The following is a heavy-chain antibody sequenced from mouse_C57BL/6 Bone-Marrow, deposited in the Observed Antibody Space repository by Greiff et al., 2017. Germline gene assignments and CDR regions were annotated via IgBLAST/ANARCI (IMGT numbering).Heavy chain of an antibody. CDR3: TTYLYGSSFDY. D-gene: IGHD1-1*01. Sequence: EVQLVESGAELVRPGASVKLSCTASGFNIKDDYMHWVKQRPEQGLEWIGWIDPENGDTEYASKFQGKATITADPSSNTAYLQLSSLTSEDTAVYYCTTYLYGSSFDYWGQGTTLTVSS. CDR1: GFNIKDDY. CDR2: IDPENGDT. V-gene: IGHV14-4*01. J-gene: IGHJ2*01.